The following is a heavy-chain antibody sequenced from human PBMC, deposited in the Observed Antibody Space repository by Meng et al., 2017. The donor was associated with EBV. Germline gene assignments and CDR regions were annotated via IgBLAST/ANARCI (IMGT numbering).Heavy chain of an antibody. CDR3: AHIIAARPFDY. CDR2: IYWDDDK. Sequence: QITLKESGPTLVKLTQTLTLPCTFSGFSLSTPGVGVGWIRQPPGKALEWLALIYWDDDKRYSPSLQSRLTITKDTSKNQVVLTMTNMDPVDAATYYCAHIIAARPFDYWGQGTLVTVSS. J-gene: IGHJ4*02. V-gene: IGHV2-5*02. D-gene: IGHD6-6*01. CDR1: GFSLSTPGVG.